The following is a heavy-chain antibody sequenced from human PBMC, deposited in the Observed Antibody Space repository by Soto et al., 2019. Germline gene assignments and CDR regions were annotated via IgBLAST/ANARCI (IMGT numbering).Heavy chain of an antibody. CDR2: IYHSGST. V-gene: IGHV4-30-2*01. D-gene: IGHD2-15*01. CDR3: ARVYCSGGSCFWFDP. Sequence: QLQLQESGSGLVKPSQTLSLTCAVSGGSISSGGYSWSWIRQPPGKGLEWIGYIYHSGSTYYNPSLESRVTISVDRSKNQFSLKLSSVTAADTAVYYCARVYCSGGSCFWFDPWGQGTLVTVSS. J-gene: IGHJ5*02. CDR1: GGSISSGGYS.